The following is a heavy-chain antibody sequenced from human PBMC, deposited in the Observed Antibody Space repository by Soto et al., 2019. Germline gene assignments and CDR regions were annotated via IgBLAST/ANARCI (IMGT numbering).Heavy chain of an antibody. CDR3: ATSPPVGATTDAFDI. J-gene: IGHJ3*02. V-gene: IGHV1-24*01. CDR1: GYTLTELS. CDR2: FDPEDGET. Sequence: GASVKVSCKVSGYTLTELSMHWVLQAPGKGLEWMGGFDPEDGETIYAQKFQGRVTMTEDTSTDTAYMELSSLRSEDTAVYYCATSPPVGATTDAFDIWGQGTMVTVSS. D-gene: IGHD1-26*01.